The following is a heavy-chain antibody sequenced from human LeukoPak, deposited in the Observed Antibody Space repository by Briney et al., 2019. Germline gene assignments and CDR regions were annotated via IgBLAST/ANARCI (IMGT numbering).Heavy chain of an antibody. CDR3: ARAVSDSSYSLGF. CDR2: IDWSGGST. Sequence: GGSLRLSCAASGLTVADYGMSWVRQAPRKGLEWVSGIDWSGGSTSYADSVKGRFTISRDNSENTLYLHMNHLRAEDTALYYFARAVSDSSYSLGFWGRGTLVTVSS. V-gene: IGHV3-20*04. CDR1: GLTVADYG. D-gene: IGHD2-15*01. J-gene: IGHJ4*02.